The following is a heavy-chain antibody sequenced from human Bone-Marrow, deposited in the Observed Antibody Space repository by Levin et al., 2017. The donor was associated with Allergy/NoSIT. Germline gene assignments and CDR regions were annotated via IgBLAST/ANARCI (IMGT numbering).Heavy chain of an antibody. V-gene: IGHV3-11*05. J-gene: IGHJ4*02. CDR3: ARDLGGSGSSLDS. Sequence: GGSLRLSCAGSGFIFSDYYMTWIRQAPGKGLEWVSYISGSFNFTNYADSVKGRFTISRDNAKNSLYLQMDSLRAEDTAVYYCARDLGGSGSSLDSWGQGTLVTVSS. D-gene: IGHD3-10*01. CDR1: GFIFSDYY. CDR2: ISGSFNFT.